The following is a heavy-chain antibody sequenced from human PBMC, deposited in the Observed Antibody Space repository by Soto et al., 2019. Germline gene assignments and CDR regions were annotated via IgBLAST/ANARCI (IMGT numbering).Heavy chain of an antibody. CDR1: GGSITSDW. CDR2: IYHNGRF. D-gene: IGHD3-22*01. J-gene: IGHJ6*02. Sequence: PSETLSLTCAVSGGSITSDWWRWVRQPPGKGLEWIGEIYHNGRFNYNPSLRSRLTISIDKSKNQLSLKLTSVTAADTAVHYCVRSPDSSGYYPRWYYYGTDVRGPGPTVTVS. V-gene: IGHV4-4*02. CDR3: VRSPDSSGYYPRWYYYGTDV.